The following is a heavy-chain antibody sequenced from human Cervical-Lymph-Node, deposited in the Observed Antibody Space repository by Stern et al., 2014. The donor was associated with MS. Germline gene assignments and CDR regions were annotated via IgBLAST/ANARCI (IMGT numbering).Heavy chain of an antibody. V-gene: IGHV3-33*06. Sequence: QMQLVESGGGVVQPGRSLRLSCVASGFTFSSHGMHWVRQAPGKGLEWLAGIGHDGSNKYYADSVKGRFTISRDNSKNTLFLQMNSLRAEDTAIYYCAKDGDKTAYGMDVWGQGTTVTVSS. CDR2: IGHDGSNK. J-gene: IGHJ6*02. CDR3: AKDGDKTAYGMDV. D-gene: IGHD2-21*02. CDR1: GFTFSSHG.